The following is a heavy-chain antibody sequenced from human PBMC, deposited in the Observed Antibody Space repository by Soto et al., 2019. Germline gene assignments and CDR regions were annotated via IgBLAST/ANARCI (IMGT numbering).Heavy chain of an antibody. D-gene: IGHD7-27*01. V-gene: IGHV4-59*08. J-gene: IGHJ3*02. CDR3: ARVWGYAFDI. Sequence: XXTLSVPCTVSCASISSYYSRWIPQPPGKGLEWIGYIYYSGRTNYNPSLKSRVTISVDTSKNQFSLKLSSVTAADTAVYYCARVWGYAFDIWGQATMVTVSS. CDR1: CASISSYY. CDR2: IYYSGRT.